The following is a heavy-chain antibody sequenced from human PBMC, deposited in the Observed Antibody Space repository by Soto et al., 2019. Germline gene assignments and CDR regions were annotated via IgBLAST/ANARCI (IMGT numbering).Heavy chain of an antibody. CDR3: ARLTDDAFDI. CDR1: GFTFGSDW. J-gene: IGHJ3*02. V-gene: IGHV3-7*04. Sequence: GGPLSLSGAASGFTFGSDWMSWVRQAQGKGLEWVANIKQDGSEKYYVDSVKGRFTISRDNAKNSLYLQMNSLRAEDAAVYYCARLTDDAFDIWGQGTMVTVSS. CDR2: IKQDGSEK.